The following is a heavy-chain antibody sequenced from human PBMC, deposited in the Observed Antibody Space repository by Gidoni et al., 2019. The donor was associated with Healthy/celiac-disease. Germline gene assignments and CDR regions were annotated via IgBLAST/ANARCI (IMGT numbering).Heavy chain of an antibody. Sequence: QVQLVQSGAEVKKPGASVKVSCKASGYTFTSYAMPWVRQAPGQRLEWMGWINAGNGNTKYSQKFQGRVTITRDTSASTAYMELSSLRSEDTAVYYCARDFGYDYVWGSPDYWGQGTLVTVSS. CDR2: INAGNGNT. CDR3: ARDFGYDYVWGSPDY. V-gene: IGHV1-3*01. D-gene: IGHD3-16*01. J-gene: IGHJ4*02. CDR1: GYTFTSYA.